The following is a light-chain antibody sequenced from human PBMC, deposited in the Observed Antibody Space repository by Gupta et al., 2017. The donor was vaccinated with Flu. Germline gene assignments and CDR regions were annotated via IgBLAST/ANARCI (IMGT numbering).Light chain of an antibody. CDR2: RNN. Sequence: VTISCSGSASRCGSDYISWYQQLPGAAPKLLIYRNNQRLSGVPDRFSGSKYGTSASVAISGLRAEDEAVYFCGAWDASRSAWVFGGGTKLTVL. CDR1: ASRCGSDY. V-gene: IGLV1-47*01. J-gene: IGLJ3*02. CDR3: GAWDASRSAWV.